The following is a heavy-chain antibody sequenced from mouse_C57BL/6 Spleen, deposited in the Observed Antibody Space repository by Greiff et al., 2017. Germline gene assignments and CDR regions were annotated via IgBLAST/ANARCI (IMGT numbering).Heavy chain of an antibody. CDR2: ISSGGSYT. D-gene: IGHD4-1*01. J-gene: IGHJ3*01. CDR1: GFTFSSYG. V-gene: IGHV5-6*01. Sequence: LVESGGDLVKPGGSLKLSCAASGFTFSSYGMSWVRQTPDKRLEWVATISSGGSYTYYPDSVKGRFTISRDNAKNTLYLQMSSLKSEDTAMYYCARLGLAWFAYWGQGTLVTVSA. CDR3: ARLGLAWFAY.